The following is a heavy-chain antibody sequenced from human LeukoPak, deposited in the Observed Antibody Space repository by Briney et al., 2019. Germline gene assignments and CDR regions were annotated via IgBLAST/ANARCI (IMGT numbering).Heavy chain of an antibody. CDR2: ISDDGSNK. V-gene: IGHV3-30*04. D-gene: IGHD2-2*02. Sequence: GGSLRLSCAASGFTFSSYAMHWVRQAPGKGREGGAVISDDGSNKYYADSVKGRFTISRDNSKNTLYLQMNSLRAEDTAVYYCARDRGYCSSTSCYTYFDYWGQGTLVTVSS. CDR1: GFTFSSYA. J-gene: IGHJ4*02. CDR3: ARDRGYCSSTSCYTYFDY.